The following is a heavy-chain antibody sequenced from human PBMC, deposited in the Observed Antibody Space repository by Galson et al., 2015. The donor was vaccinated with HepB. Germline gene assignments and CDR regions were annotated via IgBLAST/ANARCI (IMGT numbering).Heavy chain of an antibody. Sequence: SLRLSCAASGFTFSSDAMSWVRQAPGKGLEWVSGISGSGGTKYYADSVKGRFTISRDNSKNTLYLQMNSLRVEDTAVYYCAKIPLRCLEWYPVLVDYWGQGTLVTVS. CDR2: ISGSGGTK. J-gene: IGHJ4*02. D-gene: IGHD3-3*01. V-gene: IGHV3-23*01. CDR3: AKIPLRCLEWYPVLVDY. CDR1: GFTFSSDA.